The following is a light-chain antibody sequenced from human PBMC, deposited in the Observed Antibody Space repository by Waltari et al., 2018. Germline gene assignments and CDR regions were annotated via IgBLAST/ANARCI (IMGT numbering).Light chain of an antibody. Sequence: EVLMTQSPATVSASPGEGATRSCWASQSVRNNVAVFQQKHGQAPRLLIYGASTRATGIPARFSGSGAGTDFSLTISGLQSEDFAVYYCQQYSDGYTFGQGTKLEIK. CDR2: GAS. V-gene: IGKV3-15*01. CDR1: QSVRNN. CDR3: QQYSDGYT. J-gene: IGKJ2*01.